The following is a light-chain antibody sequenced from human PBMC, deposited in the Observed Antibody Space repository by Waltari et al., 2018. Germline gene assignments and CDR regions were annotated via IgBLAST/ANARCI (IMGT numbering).Light chain of an antibody. Sequence: EIVMTQSPVTLSVPLGERATPSCRASQSVSSDLAWYQQKPGQAPRLLIYDASTRAAGLAARFSASGSGTEFTLTISSLQSEDFAVYYCQQYKYWPPLTFGGGTKVEIK. CDR3: QQYKYWPPLT. J-gene: IGKJ4*01. V-gene: IGKV3-15*01. CDR1: QSVSSD. CDR2: DAS.